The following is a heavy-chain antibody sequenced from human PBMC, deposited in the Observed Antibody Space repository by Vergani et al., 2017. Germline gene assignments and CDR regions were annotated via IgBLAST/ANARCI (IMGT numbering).Heavy chain of an antibody. CDR1: GGSISSGSYY. Sequence: QVQLQESGPGLVKPSQTLSLTCTVSGGSISSGSYYWSWIRQPAGKGLEWIGRIYTSGSTNYNPSLKSRVTISVDTSKNQFSLKLSSGTAADTAVYYCAISYSSGWYADDYWGQGTLVTVSS. J-gene: IGHJ4*02. D-gene: IGHD6-19*01. CDR3: AISYSSGWYADDY. V-gene: IGHV4-61*02. CDR2: IYTSGST.